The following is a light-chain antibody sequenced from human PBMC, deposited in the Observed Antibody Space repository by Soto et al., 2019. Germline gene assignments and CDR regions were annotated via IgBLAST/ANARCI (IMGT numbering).Light chain of an antibody. CDR3: QQRHTWPPS. Sequence: EIVLTQSPVILSLSPGESGTLSCRTSQSVETYLTWYQQKPGHPPKLLIYDASDRAPGVPARFIGSGSETDFTLTITSLDPEDFAVYYCQQRHTWPPSFGPGTTVDFK. V-gene: IGKV3-11*01. J-gene: IGKJ3*01. CDR1: QSVETY. CDR2: DAS.